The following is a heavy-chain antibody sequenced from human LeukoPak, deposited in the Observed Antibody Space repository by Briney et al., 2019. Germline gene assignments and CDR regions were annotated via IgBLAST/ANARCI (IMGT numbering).Heavy chain of an antibody. Sequence: ESGPTLVNPTQTLTLTCTFSGFSLSTSGVAVGWIRQPPGKALEWLALTYWDDDKRYSPSLKSRLSITKDTSKDQVVLTMTNMDPVDTATYYCAHSEDTALVHDAFDIWGQGTMVTVSS. CDR2: TYWDDDK. V-gene: IGHV2-5*02. CDR1: GFSLSTSGVA. D-gene: IGHD5-18*01. CDR3: AHSEDTALVHDAFDI. J-gene: IGHJ3*02.